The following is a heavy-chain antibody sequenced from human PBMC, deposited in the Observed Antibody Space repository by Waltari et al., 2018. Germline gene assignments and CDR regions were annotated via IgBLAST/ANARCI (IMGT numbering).Heavy chain of an antibody. V-gene: IGHV4-4*02. Sequence: QLQLQQSGPGLVKPSEFLSLTCAVSGDSMSLRYWWSWVRQSPGKGLEWIGQINRSGRTNYHPAFESRVIVSIDSSNNQFSLKLLSATAADTAVYYCARDRGRGIYLDTWGQGTLVTVSP. D-gene: IGHD2-15*01. J-gene: IGHJ4*02. CDR1: GDSMSLRYW. CDR3: ARDRGRGIYLDT. CDR2: INRSGRT.